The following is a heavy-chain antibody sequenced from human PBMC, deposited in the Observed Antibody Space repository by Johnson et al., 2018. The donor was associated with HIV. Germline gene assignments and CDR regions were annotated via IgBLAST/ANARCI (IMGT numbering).Heavy chain of an antibody. V-gene: IGHV3-64*07. CDR1: GFSFSTYA. J-gene: IGHJ3*01. CDR3: AMPYYFDSGVYQ. CDR2: ISNNGGST. Sequence: VHLVESGGGLVQPGESLRLSCAAFGFSFSTYAMHWVRQAPGKGLEYVSAISNNGGSTFYADSVRGRFTISRDNSKNTLYLQMGSLRVEDMGIYYCAMPYYFDSGVYQWGQGTMVTVSS. D-gene: IGHD3-22*01.